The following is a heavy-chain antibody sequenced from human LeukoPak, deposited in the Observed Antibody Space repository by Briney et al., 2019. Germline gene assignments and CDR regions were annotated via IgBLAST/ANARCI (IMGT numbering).Heavy chain of an antibody. CDR1: GYTFTSYY. D-gene: IGHD6-13*01. J-gene: IGHJ5*02. CDR2: INPSGGST. Sequence: GASVKVSCKASGYTFTSYYMHWVRQAPGQGLEWMGIINPSGGSTSYAQKFQGRVTMTRDMSTSTVYMELSSLRSDDTAVYYCARDRLRIAAGFDPWGQGTLVTVSS. CDR3: ARDRLRIAAGFDP. V-gene: IGHV1-46*01.